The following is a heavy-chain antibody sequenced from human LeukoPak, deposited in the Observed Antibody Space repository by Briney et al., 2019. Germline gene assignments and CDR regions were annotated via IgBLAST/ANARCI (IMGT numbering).Heavy chain of an antibody. CDR1: GFTFSSYA. CDR2: ISGSSDST. V-gene: IGHV3-23*01. CDR3: AKASSTIFGVVIKREYYFDY. Sequence: PGGSLRLSCAASGFTFSSYATSWVRQAPGKGLEWVSAISGSSDSTYYGDSVKGRFSISRDNSKNTLYLQMNSLRAEDTAVYYCAKASSTIFGVVIKREYYFDYWGQGTLVTVSS. D-gene: IGHD3-3*01. J-gene: IGHJ4*02.